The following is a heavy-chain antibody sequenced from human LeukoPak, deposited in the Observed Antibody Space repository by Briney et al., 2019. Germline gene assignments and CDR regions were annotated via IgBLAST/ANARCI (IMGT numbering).Heavy chain of an antibody. Sequence: GGSLRLSCAASGFTFSSYSMNWVRQAPGKGMEWVSSISSSSSYIYYADSVKGRFTISRDNAKNSLYLQMNSLRAEDTAVYYCASHMVRGLIPPTWGQGTLVTVSS. CDR2: ISSSSSYI. D-gene: IGHD3-10*01. J-gene: IGHJ5*02. CDR3: ASHMVRGLIPPT. CDR1: GFTFSSYS. V-gene: IGHV3-21*01.